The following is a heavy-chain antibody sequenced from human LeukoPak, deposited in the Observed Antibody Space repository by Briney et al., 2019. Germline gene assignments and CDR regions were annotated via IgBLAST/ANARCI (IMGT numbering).Heavy chain of an antibody. CDR3: ARAAGYCSSTSCYVFDY. D-gene: IGHD2-2*01. Sequence: GASVKVPCKASGYTFTSYGISWVRQAPGQGLEWMGWISAYNGNTNYAQKLQGRVTMTTDTSTSTAYMELRSLRSDDTAVYYCARAAGYCSSTSCYVFDYWGQGTLVTVSS. CDR2: ISAYNGNT. V-gene: IGHV1-18*04. CDR1: GYTFTSYG. J-gene: IGHJ4*02.